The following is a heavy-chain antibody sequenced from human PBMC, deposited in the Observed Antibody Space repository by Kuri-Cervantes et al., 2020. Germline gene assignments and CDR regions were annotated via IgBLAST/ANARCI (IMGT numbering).Heavy chain of an antibody. CDR1: GGTFSTYA. V-gene: IGHV1-69*05. CDR3: ARTTILATIDYYYYYMDV. D-gene: IGHD1-26*01. CDR2: IIPIFGTT. Sequence: SVKVSCKASGGTFSTYAISWVRQAPGQGLEWMGGIIPIFGTTNYAQKLQDRVTITTDESTNTAYMELSSLGSEDTAVYYCARTTILATIDYYYYYMDVWGKGTTVTVSS. J-gene: IGHJ6*03.